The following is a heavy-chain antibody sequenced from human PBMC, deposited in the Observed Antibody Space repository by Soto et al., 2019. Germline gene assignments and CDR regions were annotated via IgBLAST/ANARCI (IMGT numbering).Heavy chain of an antibody. CDR1: GFTFINYA. CDR2: ISGGGDRT. J-gene: IGHJ4*02. V-gene: IGHV3-23*01. CDR3: ARDFDCSGGSCPKRHDYFDY. Sequence: GGSLRLSCVGSGFTFINYAMNWVRQTPGKGLEWVSGISGGGDRTFDADSVKGRFTISRDNSKNTLYLQMNSLRAEDTAVYYCARDFDCSGGSCPKRHDYFDYWGQGTLVTVSS. D-gene: IGHD2-15*01.